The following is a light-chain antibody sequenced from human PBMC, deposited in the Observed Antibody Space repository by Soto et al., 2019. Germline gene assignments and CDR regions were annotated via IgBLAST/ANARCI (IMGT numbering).Light chain of an antibody. CDR3: QTWGTGIQV. V-gene: IGLV4-69*01. CDR1: SGHSSYA. Sequence: QSVLTQSPSASASLGASVKLTCTLSSGHSSYAIAWHQQQPEKGPRYLMKLNSDGSHSKGDGIPDRFSGSSSGAERYLTLSSLQSEDEADYYCQTWGTGIQVFGGGTTLTVL. J-gene: IGLJ2*01. CDR2: LNSDGSH.